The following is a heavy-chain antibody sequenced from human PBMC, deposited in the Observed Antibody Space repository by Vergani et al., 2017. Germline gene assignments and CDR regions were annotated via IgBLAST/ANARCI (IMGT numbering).Heavy chain of an antibody. Sequence: QVQLQESGPGLVKPSETLSLTCTVSGGSVSSGSYYWSWIRQHPGKGLEWIGYIYYSGSTYYNPSLKSLVTISVDTSKNQFSLKLSSVTAADTAVYYCARLRRYYGSGSYYYYYGMDVWGQGP. J-gene: IGHJ6*02. CDR1: GGSVSSGSYY. V-gene: IGHV4-31*01. CDR3: ARLRRYYGSGSYYYYYGMDV. CDR2: IYYSGST. D-gene: IGHD3-10*01.